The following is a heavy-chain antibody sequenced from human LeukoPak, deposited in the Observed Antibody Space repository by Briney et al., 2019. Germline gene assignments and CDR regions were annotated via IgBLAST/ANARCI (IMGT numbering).Heavy chain of an antibody. CDR3: AKAVFVGDYVIGTIDY. J-gene: IGHJ4*02. CDR2: TSYDGSNK. D-gene: IGHD4-17*01. V-gene: IGHV3-30*18. Sequence: PGRSLRLSCAASGFTFSSCGMHWVRQAPGKGLEWVAVTSYDGSNKYYADSVKGRFTISRDNSKNTLYLQMNSLRAEDTTVYYCAKAVFVGDYVIGTIDYWGQGTLVTVSS. CDR1: GFTFSSCG.